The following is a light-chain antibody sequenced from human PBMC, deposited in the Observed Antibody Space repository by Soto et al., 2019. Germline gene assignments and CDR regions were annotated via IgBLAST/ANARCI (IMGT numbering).Light chain of an antibody. CDR1: QSISSW. V-gene: IGKV1-5*01. J-gene: IGKJ1*01. Sequence: DIQMTQSPATLSASVGDKVTITCRASQSISSWLAWYQQKPGKAPKLLIYDASSSEIGVPPRFSGSGFGTELTLTIRSLQPDDVATYHWQHYKASSTFGQGTRLEIK. CDR3: QHYKASST. CDR2: DAS.